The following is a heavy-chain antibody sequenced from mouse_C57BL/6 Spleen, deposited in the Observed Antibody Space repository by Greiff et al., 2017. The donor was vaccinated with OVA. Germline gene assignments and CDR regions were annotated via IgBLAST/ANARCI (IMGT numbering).Heavy chain of an antibody. CDR2: INPNNGGT. V-gene: IGHV1-26*01. CDR3: ARAWSNYVHWYFDV. CDR1: GYTFTDYY. D-gene: IGHD2-5*01. J-gene: IGHJ1*03. Sequence: EVQLQQSGPELVKPGASVKISCKASGYTFTDYYMNWVKQSHGKSLEWIGDINPNNGGTSYNQKFKGKATLTVDKSSSTAYMELRSLTSEDSAVYYCARAWSNYVHWYFDVWGTGTTVTVSS.